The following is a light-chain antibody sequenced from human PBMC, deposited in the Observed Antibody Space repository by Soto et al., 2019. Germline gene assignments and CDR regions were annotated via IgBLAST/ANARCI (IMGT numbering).Light chain of an antibody. Sequence: EIVFTQSPATLSLSPGERATLSCRASQSVSSYLAWYQQKPGQAPRLLIYDASNRATGIPARFSGSGSGTDFTLTISSLEPEDFAVYYCQQRSNLPGTFGPGTKVDIK. CDR1: QSVSSY. CDR3: QQRSNLPGT. V-gene: IGKV3-11*01. CDR2: DAS. J-gene: IGKJ3*01.